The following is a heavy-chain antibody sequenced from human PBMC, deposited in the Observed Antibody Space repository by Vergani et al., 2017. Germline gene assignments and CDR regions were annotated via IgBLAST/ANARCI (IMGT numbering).Heavy chain of an antibody. V-gene: IGHV3-23*04. D-gene: IGHD4-17*01. CDR2: LSGSGGST. CDR3: AKVYGDYGLADAFDI. CDR1: RFTFSTYA. Sequence: VQLVESGGGVVQPGGSLRLSCAASRFTFSTYAMSWVRQAPGKGLQWVSALSGSGGSTFYADSVQGRFTISRDNSKNTLYLQMNSLRAEDTAVYYCAKVYGDYGLADAFDIWGQGTMVTVSS. J-gene: IGHJ3*02.